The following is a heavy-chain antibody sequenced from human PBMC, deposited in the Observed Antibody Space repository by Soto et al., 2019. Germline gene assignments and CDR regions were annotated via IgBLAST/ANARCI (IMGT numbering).Heavy chain of an antibody. CDR2: INAGNGNT. D-gene: IGHD6-13*01. CDR1: GYTFTSYA. J-gene: IGHJ4*02. CDR3: VRGGSWGPFDY. V-gene: IGHV1-3*01. Sequence: GASVKVSCKASGYTFTSYAMHWVRQAPGQRLEWMGWINAGNGNTKYSQKFQGRVTITRDTSASTAYMELSSLRSEDTAVYYCVRGGSWGPFDYWGQGTLVTVSS.